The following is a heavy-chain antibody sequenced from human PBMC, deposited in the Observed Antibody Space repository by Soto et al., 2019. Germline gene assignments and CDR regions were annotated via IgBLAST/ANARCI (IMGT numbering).Heavy chain of an antibody. V-gene: IGHV1-46*01. CDR2: INPSGGST. Sequence: ASVKVSCKASGYTFTSYYMHWVRQAPGQGLEWMGIINPSGGSTSYAQKFQGRVTMTRDTSTSTVYMELSSLRSEDTAVYYCARSPRVVTAGSGISDFDTWGQGTQVTVSS. CDR1: GYTFTSYY. D-gene: IGHD3-16*02. J-gene: IGHJ4*02. CDR3: ARSPRVVTAGSGISDFDT.